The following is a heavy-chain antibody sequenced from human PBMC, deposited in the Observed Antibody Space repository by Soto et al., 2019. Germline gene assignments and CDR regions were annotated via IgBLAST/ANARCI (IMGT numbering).Heavy chain of an antibody. CDR1: GDSVSSNSAA. Sequence: SQTLSLTCAISGDSVSSNSAAWNWIRQSPSRGLEWLGRTYYRSKWYNDYAVSVKSRITINPDTSKNQFSLQLNSVTPEDTAVYYCARDRSPQTAAGNNWFDPWGQGTLVTVSS. D-gene: IGHD6-13*01. J-gene: IGHJ5*02. V-gene: IGHV6-1*01. CDR2: TYYRSKWYN. CDR3: ARDRSPQTAAGNNWFDP.